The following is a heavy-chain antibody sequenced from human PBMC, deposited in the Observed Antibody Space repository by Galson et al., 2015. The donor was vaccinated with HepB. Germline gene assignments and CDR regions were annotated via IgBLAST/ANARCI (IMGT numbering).Heavy chain of an antibody. V-gene: IGHV1-2*02. CDR3: ARGLAIVGGTPGP. J-gene: IGHJ5*02. D-gene: IGHD1-26*01. CDR2: INPKSGAT. CDR1: GYIFTDYY. Sequence: SVKVSCKASGYIFTDYYMHWVRQAPGQGLEWMGWINPKSGATNYAQTFQGRVTMTKDTSINAAYMELYSLRSDDTAVYYCARGLAIVGGTPGPWGQGTLVTVSS.